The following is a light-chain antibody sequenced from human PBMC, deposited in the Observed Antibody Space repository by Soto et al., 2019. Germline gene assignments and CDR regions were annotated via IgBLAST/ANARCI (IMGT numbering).Light chain of an antibody. J-gene: IGLJ2*01. CDR2: YKSDSDK. V-gene: IGLV5-45*02. CDR1: SGINVGTSR. CDR3: MIWHSTSVV. Sequence: QPVLTQPSSLSASPGASASLTCTLRSGINVGTSRIYWYQQKPGSPPQYLLRYKSDSDKHQGSGVPSRFSGSKDDSANAGILLISGLQSEEEADYYCMIWHSTSVVFGGGTKLTVL.